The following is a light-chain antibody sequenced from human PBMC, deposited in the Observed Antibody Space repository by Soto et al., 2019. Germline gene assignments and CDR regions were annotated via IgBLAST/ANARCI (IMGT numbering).Light chain of an antibody. V-gene: IGLV2-8*01. CDR1: SSDVGGYNY. CDR3: ATWDDSLNGYV. Sequence: QSALTQPPSASGSPGQSVAISCTGTSSDVGGYNYVSWYQQHPGKAPKLMIYEVNKRPSGVPDRFSGSKSGNTASLTVSGLQAEDEADYYRATWDDSLNGYVFGTGTKVAVL. J-gene: IGLJ1*01. CDR2: EVN.